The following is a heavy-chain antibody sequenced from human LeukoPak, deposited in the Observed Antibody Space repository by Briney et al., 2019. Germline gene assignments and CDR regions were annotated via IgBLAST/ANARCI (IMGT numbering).Heavy chain of an antibody. V-gene: IGHV3-23*01. CDR3: AKTFYYSGSYVSDYYYGMDV. J-gene: IGHJ6*02. CDR1: GFTFSSYA. D-gene: IGHD1-26*01. CDR2: ISGSGGST. Sequence: GGSLRLSCAASGFTFSSYAMSWVRQAPGKGLEWVSAISGSGGSTYYADSVKGRFTISRDNSKNTLYLQMNSLRAEDTAVYYCAKTFYYSGSYVSDYYYGMDVWGQGTTVTVSS.